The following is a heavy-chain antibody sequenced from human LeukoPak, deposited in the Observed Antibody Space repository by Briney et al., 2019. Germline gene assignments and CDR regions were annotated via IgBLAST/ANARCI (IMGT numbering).Heavy chain of an antibody. J-gene: IGHJ4*02. D-gene: IGHD2-2*01. Sequence: ASVNVSCTASGYTFTDYYIDWVRQAPGQGLEWMGRINPNSGGTSYAQNFQGRVTMTRDTSINTAYMELSRLRSDDTAVYYCARDGVTSSPTYWGQGTLVTVSS. CDR1: GYTFTDYY. CDR2: INPNSGGT. V-gene: IGHV1-2*06. CDR3: ARDGVTSSPTY.